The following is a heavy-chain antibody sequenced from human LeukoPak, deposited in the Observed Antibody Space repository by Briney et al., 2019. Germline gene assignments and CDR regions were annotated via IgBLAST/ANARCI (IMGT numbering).Heavy chain of an antibody. CDR3: ARGRGGRYWFDP. CDR2: IYYSGST. CDR1: GGSISSYY. V-gene: IGHV4-59*01. J-gene: IGHJ5*02. Sequence: PSETLSLTCTVSGGSISSYYWSWIRQPPGKGLEWIGYIYYSGSTNYNPSLKSRVTISVDASKNQFSLKLSSVTAADTAVYYCARGRGGRYWFDPWGQGTLVTVSS. D-gene: IGHD5-24*01.